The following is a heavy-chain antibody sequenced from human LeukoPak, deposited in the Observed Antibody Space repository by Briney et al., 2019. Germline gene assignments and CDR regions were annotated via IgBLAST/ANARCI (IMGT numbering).Heavy chain of an antibody. V-gene: IGHV3-30*02. CDR1: GFPSSSYG. J-gene: IGHJ4*02. CDR2: LRKDAAYS. CDR3: ACGRPTSGTLDY. D-gene: IGHD1-26*01. Sequence: PGGSLRLSCAASGFPSSSYGMYWVRQTPHKGLQWVAYLRKDAAYSNYADSVRGRFTISRDTSKNPLDLQLSSLSVEDTAVYYCACGRPTSGTLDYWGQGTLVTVSS.